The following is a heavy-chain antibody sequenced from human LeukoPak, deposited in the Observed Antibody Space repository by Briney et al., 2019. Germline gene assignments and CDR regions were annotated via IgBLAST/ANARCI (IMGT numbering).Heavy chain of an antibody. V-gene: IGHV3-23*01. CDR1: GFTFNNYG. J-gene: IGHJ4*02. Sequence: PGGSLRLSCAASGFTFNNYGMTWVRQAPGKGLEWVSSVSGSGGRTYYADSVKGRFTISRDNSKNTLYLQMNSLRAEDTAVYYCAKGNPDGDYFDYWGQGTLVTVSS. CDR2: VSGSGGRT. D-gene: IGHD4-17*01. CDR3: AKGNPDGDYFDY.